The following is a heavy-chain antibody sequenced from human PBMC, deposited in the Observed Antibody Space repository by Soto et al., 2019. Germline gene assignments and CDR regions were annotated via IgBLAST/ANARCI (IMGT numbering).Heavy chain of an antibody. Sequence: SETLSLTCAVYGGSFSGYYWSWIRQPPGKGLEWIGEINHSGSTNYNPSLKSRVTISVDTSKNQFSLKLSSVTAADTAVYYCARTLFDFWSGYPFDYWGQGTLVTVSS. V-gene: IGHV4-34*01. CDR1: GGSFSGYY. D-gene: IGHD3-3*01. CDR2: INHSGST. CDR3: ARTLFDFWSGYPFDY. J-gene: IGHJ4*02.